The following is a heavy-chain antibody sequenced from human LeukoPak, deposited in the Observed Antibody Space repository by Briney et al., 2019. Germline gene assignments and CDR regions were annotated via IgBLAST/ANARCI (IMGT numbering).Heavy chain of an antibody. Sequence: PGGSLRLSCAASGFTFSSYSMNWVRQAPGKGLEWVSSISSSSSDIYYADSVKGRFTISRDNAKNSLYMQINSLRAVDTAVYYCARTYSWGMPDYWGQGTLVTVSS. J-gene: IGHJ4*02. D-gene: IGHD5-18*01. V-gene: IGHV3-21*01. CDR2: ISSSSSDI. CDR1: GFTFSSYS. CDR3: ARTYSWGMPDY.